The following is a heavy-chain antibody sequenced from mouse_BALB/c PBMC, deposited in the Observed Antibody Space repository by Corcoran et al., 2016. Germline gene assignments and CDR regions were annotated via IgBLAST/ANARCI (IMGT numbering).Heavy chain of an antibody. D-gene: IGHD1-1*01. CDR3: ARSYYYGLPYAMDY. J-gene: IGHJ4*01. CDR2: INPYNDGT. CDR1: GYTFTSYV. V-gene: IGHV1S136*01. Sequence: EVQLQQSGPELVKPGASVTMSCKASGYTFTSYVMLWVKQKPGQGLEWIGYINPYNDGTKYTEKFKGKATLTSDKSSSTAYMELSSLTSEDSAVYYCARSYYYGLPYAMDYWGQGTSVTVSS.